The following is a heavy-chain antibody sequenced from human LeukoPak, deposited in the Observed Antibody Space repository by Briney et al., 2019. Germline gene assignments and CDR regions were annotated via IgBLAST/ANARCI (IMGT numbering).Heavy chain of an antibody. CDR1: GFTFSSDS. CDR2: ISSSSSYI. CDR3: ARGRDSSGGGFDY. Sequence: GGSLRLSCAASGFTFSSDSMNWVRQAPGKGLEWVSSISSSSSYIYYADSVKGRFTISRDNAKNSLYLQMNSLRAEDTAVYYCARGRDSSGGGFDYWGQGTLVTVSS. D-gene: IGHD6-19*01. V-gene: IGHV3-21*01. J-gene: IGHJ4*02.